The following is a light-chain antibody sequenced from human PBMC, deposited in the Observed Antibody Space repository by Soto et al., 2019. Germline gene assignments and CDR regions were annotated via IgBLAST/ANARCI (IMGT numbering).Light chain of an antibody. CDR2: GAS. V-gene: IGKV3-20*01. J-gene: IGKJ1*01. CDR3: QQYGSSPQT. Sequence: DIVLTQSPCTLSLSPGERATLSCRASQSVSSSYLAWYQQKPGQAPRLLIYGASSKATGIPDRFSGSGSGTDFTLTISRLEPEDFAVYYCQQYGSSPQTFGQGTKVEI. CDR1: QSVSSSY.